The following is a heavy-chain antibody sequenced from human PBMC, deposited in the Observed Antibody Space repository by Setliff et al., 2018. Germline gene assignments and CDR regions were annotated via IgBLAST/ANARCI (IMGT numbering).Heavy chain of an antibody. CDR1: GFTFGSYW. Sequence: LRLSCAASGFTFGSYWMTWVRQAPEKGLEWVANIHQDGSERHYADSVKGRFTISRDNAKNSLYLQMNSLSAEDTAVYYCARDTGPPWLVPEGDYWGQGTLVTVSS. J-gene: IGHJ4*02. CDR2: IHQDGSER. CDR3: ARDTGPPWLVPEGDY. D-gene: IGHD6-19*01. V-gene: IGHV3-7*01.